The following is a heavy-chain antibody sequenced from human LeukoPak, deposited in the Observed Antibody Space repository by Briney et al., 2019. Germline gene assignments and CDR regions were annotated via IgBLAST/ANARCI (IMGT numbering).Heavy chain of an antibody. CDR3: TKVGYPNY. J-gene: IGHJ4*02. V-gene: IGHV3-23*01. D-gene: IGHD5-12*01. CDR2: ISASDGKT. Sequence: GGSLRLSCAASGFTFNTNAMSWVRQAPGKGLEWVSTISASDGKTYYADSVKGRFTISRDNSRNTLFLQMSSLRAEDTAVYYCTKVGYPNYWGQGTLVTVSS. CDR1: GFTFNTNA.